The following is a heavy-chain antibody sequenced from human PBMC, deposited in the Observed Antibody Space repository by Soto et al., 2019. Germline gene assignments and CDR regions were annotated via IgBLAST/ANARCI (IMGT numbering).Heavy chain of an antibody. CDR1: GGTFSTSA. Sequence: QAQLVQSGAEVKKPGSSVKVSCKTSGGTFSTSAISRVRQAPGQGLEWVGGIMPVFPTPDYAQNFQGRVTITADDATTTAYLELTSLRADDTAVYYCARDKDRLQLGGNYYYILDVWGQGTAITVSS. D-gene: IGHD1-1*01. J-gene: IGHJ6*02. CDR2: IMPVFPTP. CDR3: ARDKDRLQLGGNYYYILDV. V-gene: IGHV1-69*12.